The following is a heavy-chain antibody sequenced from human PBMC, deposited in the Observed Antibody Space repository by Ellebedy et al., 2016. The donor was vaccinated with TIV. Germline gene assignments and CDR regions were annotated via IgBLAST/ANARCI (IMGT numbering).Heavy chain of an antibody. J-gene: IGHJ4*02. V-gene: IGHV3-30-3*01. Sequence: PGGSLRLSCAASGFTFSSYAMHWVRQAPGKGLEWVAVISYDGSNKYYADSVKGRFTISRDNSKNTLYLQMNSLRAEDTAVYYCARGRTGPRGYFDYWGQGTLVTVSS. CDR1: GFTFSSYA. D-gene: IGHD2-8*02. CDR2: ISYDGSNK. CDR3: ARGRTGPRGYFDY.